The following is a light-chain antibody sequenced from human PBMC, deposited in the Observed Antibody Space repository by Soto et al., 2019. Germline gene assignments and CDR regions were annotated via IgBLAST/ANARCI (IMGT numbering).Light chain of an antibody. CDR2: DAS. CDR1: QDIVKY. CDR3: QHYVTLPPT. V-gene: IGKV1-33*01. Sequence: DIQMTQSPSSLSASVGDRVTIACQASQDIVKYLNWYQQKPGKAPELLIYDASNLEPGVLSRFSGSGSGTHFTFTISSLHPEDIATYYCQHYVTLPPTFGQGTKLEIK. J-gene: IGKJ2*01.